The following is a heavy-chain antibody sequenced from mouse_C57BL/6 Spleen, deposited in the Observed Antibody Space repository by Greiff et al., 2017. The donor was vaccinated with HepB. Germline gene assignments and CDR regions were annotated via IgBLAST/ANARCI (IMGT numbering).Heavy chain of an antibody. V-gene: IGHV1-55*01. Sequence: VQLQQSGAELVKPGASVKMSCKASGYTFTSYWITWVKQRPGQGLEWIGDIYPGSGSTNYNEKFKSKATLTVDTSSSTAYMQLSSLTSEDSAVYYCAIITTVVDPYAMDYWGQGTSVTVSS. CDR1: GYTFTSYW. J-gene: IGHJ4*01. CDR3: AIITTVVDPYAMDY. D-gene: IGHD1-1*01. CDR2: IYPGSGST.